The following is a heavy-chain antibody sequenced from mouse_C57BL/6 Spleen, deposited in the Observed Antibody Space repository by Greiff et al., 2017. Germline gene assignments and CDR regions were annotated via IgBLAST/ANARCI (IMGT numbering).Heavy chain of an antibody. CDR1: GFTFTDYY. CDR3: ATTVVFDY. Sequence: EVQLVESGGGLVQPGGSLSLSCAASGFTFTDYYMSWVRQPPGQALEWLGFIRNKANGYTTEYSASVKGRFTISRDNSQSILYLQMKAQRAEDSATYYCATTVVFDYWGQGTTLTVSS. J-gene: IGHJ2*01. CDR2: IRNKANGYTT. V-gene: IGHV7-3*01. D-gene: IGHD1-1*01.